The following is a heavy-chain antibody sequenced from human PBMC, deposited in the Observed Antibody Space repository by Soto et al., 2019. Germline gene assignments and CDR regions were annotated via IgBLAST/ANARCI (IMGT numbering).Heavy chain of an antibody. D-gene: IGHD3-10*01. CDR1: GGTFSSYA. V-gene: IGHV1-69*13. J-gene: IGHJ4*02. CDR3: ARIIRGAPHLDY. Sequence: SVKVSCKASGGTFSSYAISWVRQAPGQGLEWMGGIIPIFGTANYAQKFQGRVTITADESTSTAYMELSSLRSEDTAVYYCARIIRGAPHLDYWGQGTLVTVSS. CDR2: IIPIFGTA.